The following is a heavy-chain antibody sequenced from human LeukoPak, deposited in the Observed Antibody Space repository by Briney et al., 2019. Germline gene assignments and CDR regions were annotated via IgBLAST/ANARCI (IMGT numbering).Heavy chain of an antibody. D-gene: IGHD3-10*01. CDR1: GITFSSYG. CDR2: ISGSGGST. V-gene: IGHV3-23*01. CDR3: AKDGYGSGSYYAYYFDY. Sequence: GGTLRLSCAASGITFSSYGMSWVRQAPGKGLEWVSAISGSGGSTYYADSVKGRFTISRDNSKNTLYLQMNSLRAEDTAVYYCAKDGYGSGSYYAYYFDYWGQGTLVTVSS. J-gene: IGHJ4*02.